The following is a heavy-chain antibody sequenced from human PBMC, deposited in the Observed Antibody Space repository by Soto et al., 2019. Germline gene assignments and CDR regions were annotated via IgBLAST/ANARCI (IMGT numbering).Heavy chain of an antibody. CDR3: ASQIAAAGSRPSRKPDNWFDP. CDR2: ISAYNGNT. J-gene: IGHJ5*02. D-gene: IGHD6-13*01. CDR1: GYTFTSYG. Sequence: ASVKVSCKASGYTFTSYGISWVRQAPGQGLEWMGWISAYNGNTNYAQKLQGRVTMTTDTSTSTAYMELRSLRSDDTAVYYCASQIAAAGSRPSRKPDNWFDPWGQGTLVTVSS. V-gene: IGHV1-18*01.